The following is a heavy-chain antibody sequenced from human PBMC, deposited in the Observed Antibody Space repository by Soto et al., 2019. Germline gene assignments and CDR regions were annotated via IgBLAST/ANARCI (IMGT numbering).Heavy chain of an antibody. CDR2: ISSSSSYI. CDR1: GFTFSSYS. Sequence: GGSLRLSCAASGFTFSSYSMNWVRQAPGKGLEWVSSISSSSSYIYYADSVKGRFTISRDNAKNSLYLQMNSLRAEDTAVYYCARDPGPAVAGGDGFDYWGQGTLVTVSS. V-gene: IGHV3-21*01. J-gene: IGHJ4*02. CDR3: ARDPGPAVAGGDGFDY. D-gene: IGHD6-19*01.